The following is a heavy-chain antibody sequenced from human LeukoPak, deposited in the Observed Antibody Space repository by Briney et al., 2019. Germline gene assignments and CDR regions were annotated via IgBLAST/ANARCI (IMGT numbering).Heavy chain of an antibody. CDR3: TRDMHDSSGYYGL. CDR2: ISYDGNNE. Sequence: PGRSLRLSCAASGFTFSSYGMHWVRQAPGKGLDWVAMISYDGNNEYYADSVKGRFTISRDNSKNTLFLQMSSLRTEDTAVYYCTRDMHDSSGYYGLWGQGTLVTVSS. D-gene: IGHD3-22*01. CDR1: GFTFSSYG. J-gene: IGHJ4*02. V-gene: IGHV3-30*03.